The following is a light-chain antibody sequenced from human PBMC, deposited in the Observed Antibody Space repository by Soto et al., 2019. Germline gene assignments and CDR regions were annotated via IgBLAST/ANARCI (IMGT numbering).Light chain of an antibody. J-gene: IGKJ4*01. Sequence: DIQMTQSPSTLSASVGDRVTITCRASQSISSGLAWYQQNPGKAPNRRIDDASSLESGVPSRFSGSGSGTEFTLTISSLQPDDFATYSCQQYNSYSLTFGGGTKVEIK. V-gene: IGKV1-5*01. CDR1: QSISSG. CDR3: QQYNSYSLT. CDR2: DAS.